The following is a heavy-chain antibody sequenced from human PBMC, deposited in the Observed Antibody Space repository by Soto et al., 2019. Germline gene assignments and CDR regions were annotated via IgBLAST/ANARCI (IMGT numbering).Heavy chain of an antibody. D-gene: IGHD3-3*01. J-gene: IGHJ6*02. CDR2: VCYDGSNK. CDR1: TYG. CDR3: ARLYYDYF. V-gene: IGHV3-33*01. Sequence: TYGMHWVRQAAGKGLEWVAVVCYDGSNKYYADSVKGRFTVSRDNAKNTLYLQMNSLRDEDTAVYYCARLYYDYFWGQGTTVTVSS.